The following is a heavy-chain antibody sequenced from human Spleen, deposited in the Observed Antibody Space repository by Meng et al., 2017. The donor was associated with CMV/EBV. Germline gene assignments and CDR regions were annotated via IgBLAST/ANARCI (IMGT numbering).Heavy chain of an antibody. CDR2: INWNGGST. Sequence: SGFTFDDYGMSWVRQAPGKGLEWVSGINWNGGSTGYADSVKGRFTISRDNSKNTLYLQMNSLRAEDTAVYYCARDPRGGYYPNFDYWGQGTLVTVSS. CDR3: ARDPRGGYYPNFDY. D-gene: IGHD3-22*01. J-gene: IGHJ4*02. CDR1: GFTFDDYG. V-gene: IGHV3-20*03.